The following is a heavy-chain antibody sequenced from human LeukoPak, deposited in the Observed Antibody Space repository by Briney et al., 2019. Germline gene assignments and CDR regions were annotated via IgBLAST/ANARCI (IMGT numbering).Heavy chain of an antibody. Sequence: GGSLRLXCAASGFTFSSYAMSWVRQAPGKGLEWVSAISGSGGSTYYADSVKGRFTISRDNSKNTLYLQMNSLRAEDTAVYYCAKSRAYGYNLIDYWGQGTLVTVSS. V-gene: IGHV3-23*01. CDR1: GFTFSSYA. CDR2: ISGSGGST. J-gene: IGHJ4*02. CDR3: AKSRAYGYNLIDY. D-gene: IGHD5-24*01.